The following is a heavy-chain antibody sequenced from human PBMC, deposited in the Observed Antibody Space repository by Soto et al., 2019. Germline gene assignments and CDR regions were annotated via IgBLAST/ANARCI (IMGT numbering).Heavy chain of an antibody. V-gene: IGHV3-33*01. D-gene: IGHD7-27*01. CDR3: ARVYANWEWELPGF. J-gene: IGHJ4*02. CDR2: IWYDGSNE. CDR1: GFNLRSYG. Sequence: QVQLVESGGGVVQPGRSLRPSCVASGFNLRSYGMHWFRQAPGKGPEWVAVIWYDGSNEKYADSVKGRFTISRDDSRNTLYLQMNSLRAEDTAVYYCARVYANWEWELPGFWGQGTRVTVSS.